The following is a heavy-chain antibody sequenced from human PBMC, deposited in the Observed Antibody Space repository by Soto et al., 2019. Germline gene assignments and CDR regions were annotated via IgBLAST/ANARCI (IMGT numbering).Heavy chain of an antibody. CDR3: AKDTGYSSSWYRPDDYYYGMDV. J-gene: IGHJ6*02. CDR1: RCTFRSYG. V-gene: IGHV3-30*18. CDR2: ISYDGSNK. Sequence: PAGSTRICCAASRCTFRSYGMHCVRQAPWKWVEWLAVISYDGSNKYYAASVKGRFNISRDNSKNTLYLQMNSLRAEDTAVYYCAKDTGYSSSWYRPDDYYYGMDVWGQGTTVTVSS. D-gene: IGHD6-13*01.